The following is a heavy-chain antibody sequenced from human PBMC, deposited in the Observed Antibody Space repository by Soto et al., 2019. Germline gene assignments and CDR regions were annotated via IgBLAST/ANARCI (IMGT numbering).Heavy chain of an antibody. CDR2: IYYSGST. Sequence: SETLSLTCTVSGGSISSYYWSWIRQPPGKGLEWIGYIYYSGSTNYNPSLKSRVTISVDTSKNQFSLKLSSVTAADTAVYYCARGGEGREYSGYGDTDIWGQGTMVTVSS. CDR3: ARGGEGREYSGYGDTDI. J-gene: IGHJ3*02. D-gene: IGHD5-12*01. CDR1: GGSISSYY. V-gene: IGHV4-59*01.